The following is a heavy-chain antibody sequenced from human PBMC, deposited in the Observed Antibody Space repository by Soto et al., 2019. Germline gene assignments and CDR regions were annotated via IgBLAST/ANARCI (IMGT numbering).Heavy chain of an antibody. CDR1: GFTFSSYA. CDR2: IRNKENGYTI. CDR3: VREPQLTSVTAFDY. Sequence: GGSLRLSCAASGFTFSSYAMSWVRQAPGKGPEWVGRIRNKENGYTIEYAESVKGRFTISRDNLENSLHLQMTSLRTEDTAVYYCVREPQLTSVTAFDYWGQGTLVTVSS. J-gene: IGHJ4*02. D-gene: IGHD4-17*01. V-gene: IGHV3-72*01.